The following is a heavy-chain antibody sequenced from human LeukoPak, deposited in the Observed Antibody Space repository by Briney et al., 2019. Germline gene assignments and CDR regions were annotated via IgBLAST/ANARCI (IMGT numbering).Heavy chain of an antibody. Sequence: SQTLSLTCAISGDSLSSISAGSNWIRQSPSRGLEWLGRTYYRSRWYTDYAVSVESQVTIKPDTSKNHFSLQLNSVTPEDTAVYYCARDLEPGRAFWFARSGQGTLVIVSS. J-gene: IGHJ5*02. CDR3: ARDLEPGRAFWFAR. CDR1: GDSLSSISAG. CDR2: TYYRSRWYT. V-gene: IGHV6-1*01. D-gene: IGHD3-10*01.